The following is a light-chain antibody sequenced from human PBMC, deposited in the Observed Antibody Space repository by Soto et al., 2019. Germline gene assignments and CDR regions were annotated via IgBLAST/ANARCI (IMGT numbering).Light chain of an antibody. CDR3: SSYSSSSTYV. CDR2: DVS. J-gene: IGLJ1*01. V-gene: IGLV2-14*01. Sequence: QSVLTQPASVSGSPGQSITISCTGTSSDVGGYNYVSWYQQHPGKAPKLMIYDVSNRPSGVSNRFSGSKSGNTASLTISGLQAEDEADYYCSSYSSSSTYVFGTRTKVTDL. CDR1: SSDVGGYNY.